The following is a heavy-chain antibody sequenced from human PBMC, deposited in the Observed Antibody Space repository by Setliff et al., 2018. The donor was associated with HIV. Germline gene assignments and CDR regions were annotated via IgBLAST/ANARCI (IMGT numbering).Heavy chain of an antibody. J-gene: IGHJ3*02. V-gene: IGHV1-69*10. D-gene: IGHD3-10*01. CDR1: GGTSSTHA. Sequence: SVKVSCKASGGTSSTHAINWVRQAPGQGLEWMGQIISILDITSYAQKLQGRVSITADESTSTFYMELSDLTSADTAVYYCAGPRGDEAFDIWGQGTMVTVSS. CDR3: AGPRGDEAFDI. CDR2: IISILDIT.